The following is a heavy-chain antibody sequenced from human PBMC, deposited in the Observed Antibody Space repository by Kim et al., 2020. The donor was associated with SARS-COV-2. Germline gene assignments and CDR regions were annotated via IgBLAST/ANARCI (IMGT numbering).Heavy chain of an antibody. V-gene: IGHV4-34*01. Sequence: SETLSLTCAVYGGSFSGYYWSWIRQPPGKGLEWVGEINHSGSTNYNPSLKSRVAISVDTSKNQFSLKLSSVTAADTAVYYCARGATAFDIWGQGTMVTVSS. J-gene: IGHJ3*02. D-gene: IGHD1-26*01. CDR1: GGSFSGYY. CDR2: INHSGST. CDR3: ARGATAFDI.